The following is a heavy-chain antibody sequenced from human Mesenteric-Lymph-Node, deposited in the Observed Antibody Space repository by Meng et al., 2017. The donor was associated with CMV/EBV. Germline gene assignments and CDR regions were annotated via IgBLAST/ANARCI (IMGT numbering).Heavy chain of an antibody. CDR3: ASSGIAAAGRLFDY. CDR2: ISSSSSYI. D-gene: IGHD6-13*01. J-gene: IGHJ4*02. Sequence: GESLKISCAASGFTFSSYSMNWVRQAPGKGLEWVSSISSSSSYIYYADSVKGRFTISRDNAKNSLYLQMNSLRAEDTAVYYCASSGIAAAGRLFDYWGQGTLVTVSS. V-gene: IGHV3-21*01. CDR1: GFTFSSYS.